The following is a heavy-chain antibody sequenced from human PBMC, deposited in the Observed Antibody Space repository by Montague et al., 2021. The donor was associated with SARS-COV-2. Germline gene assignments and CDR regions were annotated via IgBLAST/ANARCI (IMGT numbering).Heavy chain of an antibody. CDR2: IYASGGK. CDR1: GESISGFY. D-gene: IGHD1-26*01. V-gene: IGHV4-4*07. Sequence: SETLSLTCTVSGESISGFYWNWIRQRAGKGLEGFGRIYASGGKNSNPSLKSRVTMSVDTSKSEFSLKLSSVTAADTAMYYCALPLGGARFDPWGQGILVTVSS. CDR3: ALPLGGARFDP. J-gene: IGHJ5*02.